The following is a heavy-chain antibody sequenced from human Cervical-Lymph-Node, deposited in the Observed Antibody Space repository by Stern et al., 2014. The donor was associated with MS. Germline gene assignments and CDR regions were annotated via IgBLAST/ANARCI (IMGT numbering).Heavy chain of an antibody. Sequence: VQLVESGSGLVKPSQTLSLTCAVSGGSISSGGYSWSWIRQPPGKGLEWIGYLYHSGSPYYNPSLKSRVTISVDRSKNQFSLKLSSVTAADTAVYYCARSSTVTPNAFDIWGQGTMVTVSS. CDR1: GGSISSGGYS. CDR2: LYHSGSP. CDR3: ARSSTVTPNAFDI. D-gene: IGHD4-17*01. J-gene: IGHJ3*02. V-gene: IGHV4-30-2*01.